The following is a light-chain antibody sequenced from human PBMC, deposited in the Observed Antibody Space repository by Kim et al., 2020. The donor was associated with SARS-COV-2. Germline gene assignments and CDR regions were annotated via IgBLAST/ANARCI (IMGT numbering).Light chain of an antibody. J-gene: IGLJ3*02. CDR2: DVS. Sequence: GQSFTISCTGTSSDVGGYNYVSWYQQHPGKAPKCMFYDVSKRPSGVSNRFSGSKSGNTASLTISGLQAEDEADYYCSSYTSSSTLMFGGGTQLTVL. V-gene: IGLV2-14*04. CDR1: SSDVGGYNY. CDR3: SSYTSSSTLM.